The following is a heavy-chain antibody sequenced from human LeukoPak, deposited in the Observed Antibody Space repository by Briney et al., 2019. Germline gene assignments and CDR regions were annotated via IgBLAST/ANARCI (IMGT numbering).Heavy chain of an antibody. V-gene: IGHV3-23*01. D-gene: IGHD6-13*01. CDR2: ISGGGGNT. Sequence: GGSLTLSCAASGFTFSSYGMSWVRQAPGKGMEWVSSISGGGGNTYYADSVKGQFTISRDNSKNTLYLQINSLRAEDTAGYYCATAAAAPDYWGQGTLVTVSS. J-gene: IGHJ4*02. CDR1: GFTFSSYG. CDR3: ATAAAAPDY.